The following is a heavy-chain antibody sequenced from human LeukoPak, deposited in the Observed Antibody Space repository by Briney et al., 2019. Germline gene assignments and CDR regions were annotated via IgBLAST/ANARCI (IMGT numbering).Heavy chain of an antibody. CDR2: ISGYNGDT. CDR1: GYTFSSYG. CDR3: ARVCYTDILTGYGGYVDY. D-gene: IGHD3-9*01. J-gene: IGHJ4*02. V-gene: IGHV1-18*01. Sequence: GASVKVSCKASGYTFSSYGFSWVRQAPGQGLEWMGWISGYNGDTNYAQKFQGRVTMTTDTSTNTVYMERRSLSSDDTAVYYCARVCYTDILTGYGGYVDYWGQGTLVTVSS.